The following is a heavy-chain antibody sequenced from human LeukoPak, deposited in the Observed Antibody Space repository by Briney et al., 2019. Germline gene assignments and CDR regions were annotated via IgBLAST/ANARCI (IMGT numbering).Heavy chain of an antibody. V-gene: IGHV4-4*07. CDR3: ARAPYGDTSIGFDY. Sequence: SETLSLTCTVSGGSISSYYWSWIRQPAVKALEWIGRIYTSGSTNYNPSLKSRVTMSVDTSKSQFSLKLSSVTAADTAVYYCARAPYGDTSIGFDYWGQGTLVTVSS. D-gene: IGHD4-17*01. CDR2: IYTSGST. CDR1: GGSISSYY. J-gene: IGHJ4*02.